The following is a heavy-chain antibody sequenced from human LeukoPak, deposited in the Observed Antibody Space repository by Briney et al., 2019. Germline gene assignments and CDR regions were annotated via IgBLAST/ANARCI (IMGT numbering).Heavy chain of an antibody. V-gene: IGHV4-34*01. J-gene: IGHJ4*02. Sequence: SETLSPTCAVYGGSFSGYYWSWIRQPPGKGLEWIGEINHSGSTNYNPSLKSRVTISVDKSKNQFSLKLSSVTAADTAVYYCARIQVGATHFDYWGQGTLVTVSS. D-gene: IGHD1-26*01. CDR3: ARIQVGATHFDY. CDR2: INHSGST. CDR1: GGSFSGYY.